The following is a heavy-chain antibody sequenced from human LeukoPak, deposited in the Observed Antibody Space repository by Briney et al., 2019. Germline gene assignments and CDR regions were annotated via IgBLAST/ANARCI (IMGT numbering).Heavy chain of an antibody. V-gene: IGHV3-49*04. CDR2: IRSKAYGGTT. D-gene: IGHD3-10*01. J-gene: IGHJ6*03. CDR1: GFTFGDYA. Sequence: PGRSLRLSCTASGFTFGDYAMSWVRQAPGKGLEWVGFIRSKAYGGTTEYAASVKGRFTISRDDSKSIAYLQMNSLKTEDTAVYYCTRDKGLLWFGELLSHSGYYYYMDVWGKGTTVTVSS. CDR3: TRDKGLLWFGELLSHSGYYYYMDV.